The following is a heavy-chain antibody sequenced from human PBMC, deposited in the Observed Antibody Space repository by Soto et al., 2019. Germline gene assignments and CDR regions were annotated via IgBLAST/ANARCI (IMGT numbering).Heavy chain of an antibody. CDR2: ISGSGGST. D-gene: IGHD3-22*01. CDR3: AKAHDSSGYYLGYYYYGMDV. V-gene: IGHV3-23*01. CDR1: GFTFSSYA. Sequence: PGGSLRLSCAASGFTFSSYAMSWVRQAPGKGLEWVSAISGSGGSTYYADSVKGRFTISRDNSKNTLYLQMNSLRAEDTAVYYCAKAHDSSGYYLGYYYYGMDVWGQGITVTVPS. J-gene: IGHJ6*02.